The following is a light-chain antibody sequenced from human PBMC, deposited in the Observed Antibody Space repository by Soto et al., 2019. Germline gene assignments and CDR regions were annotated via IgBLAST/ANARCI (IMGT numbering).Light chain of an antibody. Sequence: QSVLTQKAFVSGAPGQSITISCTGTSSYVGAYNYVSWYQQHPGKAPKLMIYEVSNRPSGVSNRFSGSKSGNTASLTIFGLQAEDEADYYCSSYTSSSSYVFVTGTMVTVL. CDR2: EVS. V-gene: IGLV2-14*01. J-gene: IGLJ1*01. CDR3: SSYTSSSSYV. CDR1: SSYVGAYNY.